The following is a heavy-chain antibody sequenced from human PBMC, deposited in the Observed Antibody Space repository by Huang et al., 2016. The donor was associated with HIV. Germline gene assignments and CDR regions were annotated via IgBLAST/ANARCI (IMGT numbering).Heavy chain of an antibody. V-gene: IGHV3-30*18. CDR3: AKDGADEEWDIDY. Sequence: VQLVESGGGVVQPGRSLRLACAASGFSFSTYGVHWVSKAPGKGREGVAVIYYDGSNKYYAHSVKGRFTISRDNSENKVYLQMNSLRHEDTAVYYCAKDGADEEWDIDYWGQGTLVTVSS. D-gene: IGHD1-26*01. CDR1: GFSFSTYG. CDR2: IYYDGSNK. J-gene: IGHJ4*02.